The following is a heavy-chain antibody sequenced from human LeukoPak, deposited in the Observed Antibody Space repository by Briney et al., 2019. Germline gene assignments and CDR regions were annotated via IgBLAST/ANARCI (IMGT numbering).Heavy chain of an antibody. CDR3: ARGASGYDFWSGYWGAFDI. Sequence: PSETLSLTCTVSGGSISSYYWSWIRQPPGKGLEWIGYIYYSGSTNYNPPLKSRVNISVDTSKNQFSLKLISVTAADTAVYYCARGASGYDFWSGYWGAFDIWGQGTMVTVSS. D-gene: IGHD3-3*01. J-gene: IGHJ3*02. CDR2: IYYSGST. CDR1: GGSISSYY. V-gene: IGHV4-59*01.